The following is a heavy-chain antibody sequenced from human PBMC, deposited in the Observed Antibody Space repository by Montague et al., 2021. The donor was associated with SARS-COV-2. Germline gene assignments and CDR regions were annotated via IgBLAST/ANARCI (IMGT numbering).Heavy chain of an antibody. D-gene: IGHD3/OR15-3a*01. CDR3: ARRPAPLLHLGWSQRYFDYYGLDV. CDR2: IKRGDT. V-gene: IGHV4-34*12. Sequence: SETLSLTCAVYGESYNPWGQSFNNYHWGWIRQSHGKGLEWIGDIKRGDTKYNPSLGSRVTISADTAKKQFSLMLTSVTAADTAVYYCARRPAPLLHLGWSQRYFDYYGLDVWGQGTAVIVS. J-gene: IGHJ6*02. CDR1: GESYNPWGQSFNNYH.